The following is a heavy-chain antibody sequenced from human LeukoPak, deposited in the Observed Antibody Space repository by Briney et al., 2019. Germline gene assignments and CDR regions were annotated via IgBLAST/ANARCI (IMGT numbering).Heavy chain of an antibody. CDR3: ARGPSVVPAAMYYFDY. V-gene: IGHV3-48*01. D-gene: IGHD2-2*01. J-gene: IGHJ4*02. Sequence: GGSLRLSCAASGFTFSSYSMNWVRQAPGKGLEWASYISSSSSTIYYADSVKGRFTISRDNAKNSLYLQMNSLRAEDTAVYYCARGPSVVPAAMYYFDYWGQGTLVTVSS. CDR1: GFTFSSYS. CDR2: ISSSSSTI.